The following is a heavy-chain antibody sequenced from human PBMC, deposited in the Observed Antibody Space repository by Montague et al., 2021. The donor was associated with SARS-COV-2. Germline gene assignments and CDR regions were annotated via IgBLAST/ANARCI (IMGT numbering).Heavy chain of an antibody. V-gene: IGHV4-39*01. J-gene: IGHJ4*02. CDR3: ASLRYYGGNYGFQGLVDY. CDR1: GGSISSSSYH. CDR2: TYYSGST. D-gene: IGHD4-23*01. Sequence: SETLSLTCIVSGGSISSSSYHWGWIRQPPGKGLEWIGTTYYSGSTYYNPSLKSRVTISVDTSKNQFSLKLSSVTAADTAVYYCASLRYYGGNYGFQGLVDYWGQGFLVTVSS.